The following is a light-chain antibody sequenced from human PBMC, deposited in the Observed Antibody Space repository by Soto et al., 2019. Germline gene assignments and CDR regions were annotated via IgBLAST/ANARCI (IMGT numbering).Light chain of an antibody. Sequence: EIVMTQSPATLSVSPGERATLSCRASQSISTNLAWYQQRPGQAPRLLIYGASTRATGISVRFSGSGSGTEFTLTISSLQSEDFAVYYCQQYGSSRTFGQGTKVDIK. J-gene: IGKJ1*01. CDR1: QSISTN. CDR3: QQYGSSRT. CDR2: GAS. V-gene: IGKV3-15*01.